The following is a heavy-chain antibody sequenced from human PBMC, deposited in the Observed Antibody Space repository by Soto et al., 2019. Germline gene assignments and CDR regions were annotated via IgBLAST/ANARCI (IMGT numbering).Heavy chain of an antibody. Sequence: VASVKVSCKASGGTFSSYAISWVRQAPGQGLEWMGGIIPIFGTANYAQKFQGRVTITADESTSAAYMELSSLRSEDTAVYYCARPSSPQGPYYFDYWGQGTLVTVSS. V-gene: IGHV1-69*13. J-gene: IGHJ4*02. CDR1: GGTFSSYA. CDR2: IIPIFGTA. CDR3: ARPSSPQGPYYFDY. D-gene: IGHD2-2*01.